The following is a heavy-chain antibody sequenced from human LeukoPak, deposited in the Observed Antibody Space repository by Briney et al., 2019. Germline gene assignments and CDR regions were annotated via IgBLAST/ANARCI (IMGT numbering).Heavy chain of an antibody. CDR1: GYTFTSYD. Sequence: ASVKVSCKASGYTFTSYDINWVRQATGQGLEWMGWMNPNSGDTGYAQKFQGRVTMTRNTSISTAYMELSSLRSEDTAVYYCARGPYYYDSSGNQIDYWGQGTLVTVSS. D-gene: IGHD3-22*01. CDR2: MNPNSGDT. V-gene: IGHV1-8*02. CDR3: ARGPYYYDSSGNQIDY. J-gene: IGHJ4*02.